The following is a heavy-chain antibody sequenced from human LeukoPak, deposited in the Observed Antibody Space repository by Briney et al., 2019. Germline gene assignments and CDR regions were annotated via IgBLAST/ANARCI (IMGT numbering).Heavy chain of an antibody. CDR1: GGSFSGYY. CDR3: ARGRGIVGAADFDY. V-gene: IGHV4-34*01. J-gene: IGHJ4*01. D-gene: IGHD1-26*01. Sequence: SETLSLTCAVYGGSFSGYYWSWIRQPPGKGLEWIGEINHSGSTNYNPSLTSRVTISVDTSKNQFSLKLSSVTAADTAVYYCARGRGIVGAADFDYWGQEPWSPSPQ. CDR2: INHSGST.